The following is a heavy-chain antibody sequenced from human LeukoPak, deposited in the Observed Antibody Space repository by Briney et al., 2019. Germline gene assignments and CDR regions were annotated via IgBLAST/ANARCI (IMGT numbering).Heavy chain of an antibody. CDR2: VSYSGST. J-gene: IGHJ3*02. CDR1: GGSISSYY. CDR3: ASPTTVGI. D-gene: IGHD4-17*01. Sequence: SETLSLTCTVSGGSISSYYWSWVRQPPGKGLEWIGYVSYSGSTDYNPSLKSRVIISIDTSKNQFSLKLSSVTAADTAVYYCASPTTVGIWGQGTMVTVSS. V-gene: IGHV4-59*12.